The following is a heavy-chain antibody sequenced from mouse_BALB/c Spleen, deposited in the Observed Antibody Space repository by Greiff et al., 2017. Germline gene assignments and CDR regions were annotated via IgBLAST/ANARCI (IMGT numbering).Heavy chain of an antibody. CDR1: GFTFSSYA. J-gene: IGHJ2*01. CDR3: ARYYGNRFDY. D-gene: IGHD2-1*01. Sequence: VMLVESGGGLVKPGGSLKLSCAASGFTFSSYAMSWVRQSPEKRLEWVAEISSGGSYTYYPDTVTGRFTISRDNAKNTLYLEMSSLRSEDTAMYYCARYYGNRFDYWGQGTTLTVSS. V-gene: IGHV5-9-4*01. CDR2: ISSGGSYT.